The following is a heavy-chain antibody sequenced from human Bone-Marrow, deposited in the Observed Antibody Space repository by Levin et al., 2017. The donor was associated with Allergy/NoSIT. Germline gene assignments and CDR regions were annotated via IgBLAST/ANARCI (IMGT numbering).Heavy chain of an antibody. J-gene: IGHJ4*02. V-gene: IGHV3-23*01. CDR2: ISGNGANT. Sequence: PGGSLRLSCAASGFTLTTYAMSWVRQAPGEGLEWVSAISGNGANTYYTDSVRGRFTISRDNSKNTLYLQMNSLRAEDTAVYYCAKPYGRQWLVSYFDSWGQGTLVTVSS. CDR1: GFTLTTYA. CDR3: AKPYGRQWLVSYFDS. D-gene: IGHD6-19*01.